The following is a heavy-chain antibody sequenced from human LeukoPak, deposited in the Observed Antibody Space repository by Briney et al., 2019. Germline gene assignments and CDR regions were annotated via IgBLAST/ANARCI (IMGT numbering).Heavy chain of an antibody. CDR3: ARDRTAMATNDY. J-gene: IGHJ4*02. CDR1: GFTFSSYW. V-gene: IGHV3-7*01. Sequence: GGSLRLSCAASGFTFSSYWMSWVRQAPGKGLEWVANIKQDGSEKYYVDSVSGRFTIFRDNAKKSLYLQMNSLRAEDTAVYYCARDRTAMATNDYWGQGTLVTVSS. D-gene: IGHD5-18*01. CDR2: IKQDGSEK.